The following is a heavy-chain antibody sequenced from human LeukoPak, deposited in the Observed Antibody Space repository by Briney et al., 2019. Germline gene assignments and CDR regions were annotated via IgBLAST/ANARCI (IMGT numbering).Heavy chain of an antibody. CDR2: INHSGST. V-gene: IGHV4-34*01. CDR3: AGRDYYDSSSYYKVDY. Sequence: SETLSLTCAVYGGSFSGYYWSWIRQPPGKGLEWIGEINHSGSTNYNPSLKSRVTISVDTSKNQFSLKLSSVTAADTAVYYCAGRDYYDSSSYYKVDYWGQGTLVTVSS. CDR1: GGSFSGYY. D-gene: IGHD3-22*01. J-gene: IGHJ4*02.